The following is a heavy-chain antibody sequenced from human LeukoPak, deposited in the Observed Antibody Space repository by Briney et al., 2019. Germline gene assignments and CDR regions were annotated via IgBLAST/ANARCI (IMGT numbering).Heavy chain of an antibody. J-gene: IGHJ2*01. CDR3: ARAYYDSSGVDL. CDR1: GYTFTNYD. D-gene: IGHD3-22*01. CDR2: MHPNSGNT. Sequence: EASVKVSCKASGYTFTNYDINWVRQAPGQGHEWMGWMHPNSGNTGYAQKFQDRVTMTRNTSIRTAYMELSSLRSEDTAVYYCARAYYDSSGVDLWGRGTLVTVSS. V-gene: IGHV1-8*01.